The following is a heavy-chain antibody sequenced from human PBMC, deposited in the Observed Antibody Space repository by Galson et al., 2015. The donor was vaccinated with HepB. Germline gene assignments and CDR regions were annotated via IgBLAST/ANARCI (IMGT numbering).Heavy chain of an antibody. D-gene: IGHD2-21*02. CDR2: IKQDGSEK. CDR3: ARGTDIVVVTALDY. CDR1: GFTFSSYW. Sequence: SLRLSCAASGFTFSSYWMSWVRQAPGKGLEWVANIKQDGSEKYYVDSVKGRFTISRDNAKNSLYLQMNSLRAEDTAVYYCARGTDIVVVTALDYWGQGTLVTVSS. J-gene: IGHJ4*02. V-gene: IGHV3-7*03.